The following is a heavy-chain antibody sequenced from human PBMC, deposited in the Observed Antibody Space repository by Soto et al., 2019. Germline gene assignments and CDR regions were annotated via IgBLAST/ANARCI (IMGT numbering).Heavy chain of an antibody. CDR1: GFTFCSYW. V-gene: IGHV3-74*01. D-gene: IGHD3-3*01. CDR3: ARVGYYDFWSGYCARAFDY. J-gene: IGHJ4*02. CDR2: INSDGSST. Sequence: GGSLRLSCAASGFTFCSYWMHWVRQAPGKGLVWVSRINSDGSSTSYADSVKGRFTISRDNAKNTLYPQMNSLRAEDTAVYYCARVGYYDFWSGYCARAFDYWGQGTLVTVSS.